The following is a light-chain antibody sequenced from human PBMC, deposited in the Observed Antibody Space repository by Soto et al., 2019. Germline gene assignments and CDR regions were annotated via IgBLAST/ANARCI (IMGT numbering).Light chain of an antibody. CDR3: ISYTISSTWV. V-gene: IGLV2-14*01. CDR1: SNDVGVYNY. CDR2: EVT. J-gene: IGLJ3*02. Sequence: QSALTQPASVSGSPGQSITISCTGYSNDVGVYNYVSWYQQHPGKAPKLIIYEVTNRPSGVSDRFSGSKSDNTASLTISGLQTEDEADYYCISYTISSTWVFGGGTKLTVL.